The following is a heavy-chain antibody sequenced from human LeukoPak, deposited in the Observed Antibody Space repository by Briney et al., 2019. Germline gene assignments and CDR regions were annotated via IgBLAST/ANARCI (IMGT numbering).Heavy chain of an antibody. CDR1: GGSITSSSYY. D-gene: IGHD2-15*01. V-gene: IGHV3-53*04. J-gene: IGHJ3*02. CDR3: ARDGVDAFDI. Sequence: ETLSLTCTVSGGSITSSSYYWVWIRQPPGKGLEWVSVLYSGGSTYYAESVKGRFTISRHNSKNALYLQMNSLRAEDTAVYYCARDGVDAFDIWGQGTMATVSS. CDR2: LYSGGST.